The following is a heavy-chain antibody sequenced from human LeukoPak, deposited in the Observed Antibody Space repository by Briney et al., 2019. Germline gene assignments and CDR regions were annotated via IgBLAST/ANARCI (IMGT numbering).Heavy chain of an antibody. J-gene: IGHJ4*02. CDR2: IKRDESEK. CDR1: GFTFSSYW. V-gene: IGHV3-7*05. CDR3: ARDSGGDLDY. Sequence: GGSLRLSCAASGFTFSSYWMAWVRQAPGKGLEWVANIKRDESEKYYVDSVKGRFTISRDNAKNSVFLQMNSLRAEDTAVYHCARDSGGDLDYWGQGTLVTVSS. D-gene: IGHD2-21*02.